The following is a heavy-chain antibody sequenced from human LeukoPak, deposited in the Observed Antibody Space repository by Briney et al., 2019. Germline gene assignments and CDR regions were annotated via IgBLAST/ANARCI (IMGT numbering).Heavy chain of an antibody. D-gene: IGHD2-15*01. CDR3: AKVQWSDYYHYGMDV. CDR1: GFTXSSYA. Sequence: LRLSCAASGFTXSSYAMSWVRQAPGKGLEWVSAISGSGGSTYYADSVKGRFTISRDNSKNTLYLQMNSLRAEDTAVYYCAKVQWSDYYHYGMDVWGQGTTVTVSS. V-gene: IGHV3-23*01. CDR2: ISGSGGST. J-gene: IGHJ6*02.